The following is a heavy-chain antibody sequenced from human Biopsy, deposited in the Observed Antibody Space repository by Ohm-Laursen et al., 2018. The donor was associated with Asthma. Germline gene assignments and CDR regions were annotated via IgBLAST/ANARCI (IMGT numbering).Heavy chain of an antibody. CDR1: GFSLSTSGGG. CDR2: IYWDDDK. J-gene: IGHJ4*02. D-gene: IGHD1-26*01. CDR3: VHTLVGLKAFDF. V-gene: IGHV2-5*02. Sequence: PTQTLTLTYTFSGFSLSTSGGGVGWIRQPPGKALEWLGNIYWDDDKRYSPSLQSRLTITRDTPKDQVVLTMTNMGPVDTGTYYCVHTLVGLKAFDFWGQGTLVTVSS.